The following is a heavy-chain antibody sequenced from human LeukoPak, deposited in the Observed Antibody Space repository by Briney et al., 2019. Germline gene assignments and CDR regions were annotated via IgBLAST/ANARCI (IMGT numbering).Heavy chain of an antibody. Sequence: GGSLRLSCAASGFTFSSYWMHWVRQAPGKGLVWISRINSDGSGTSYADSVKGRFTISRDNAKNTLYLQMNSLRAEDTAVYYCAKADDGANSWVNYWGQGTLVTVSS. CDR2: INSDGSGT. CDR3: AKADDGANSWVNY. V-gene: IGHV3-74*01. D-gene: IGHD4-23*01. J-gene: IGHJ4*02. CDR1: GFTFSSYW.